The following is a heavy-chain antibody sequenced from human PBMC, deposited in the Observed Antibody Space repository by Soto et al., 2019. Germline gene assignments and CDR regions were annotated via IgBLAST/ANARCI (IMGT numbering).Heavy chain of an antibody. J-gene: IGHJ4*02. V-gene: IGHV2-5*02. D-gene: IGHD5-12*01. CDR1: GFSLTTRGVA. CDR2: IFWDDDK. CDR3: AHRSRGYAYYFDQ. Sequence: QITLKESGPALVRPTQTLTLTCSFSGFSLTTRGVAVGWIRQPPGKALEWLALIFWDDDKWYSPSLRSRLTITEDTSKNQVVLTKTNMDPVDTATYYCAHRSRGYAYYFDQWGQGTLVIVSS.